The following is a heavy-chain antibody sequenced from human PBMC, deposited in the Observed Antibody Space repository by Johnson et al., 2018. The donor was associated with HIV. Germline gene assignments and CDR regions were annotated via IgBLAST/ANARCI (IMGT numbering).Heavy chain of an antibody. CDR2: ISGSGVRT. J-gene: IGHJ3*02. Sequence: VQLVESGGGLVQPGGSLRLSCAASGFTFNKYAMSWVRQAPRKGLVWVSAISGSGVRTYYADSVKGQFIISRDNAKNSLYLQMNSLRAEDTAVYYCARFGMGSSGDAFDIWGQGTMVTVSS. V-gene: IGHV3-23*04. CDR3: ARFGMGSSGDAFDI. D-gene: IGHD6-25*01. CDR1: GFTFNKYA.